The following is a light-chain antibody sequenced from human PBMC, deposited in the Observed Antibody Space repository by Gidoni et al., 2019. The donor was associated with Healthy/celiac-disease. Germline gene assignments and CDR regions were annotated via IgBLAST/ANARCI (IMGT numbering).Light chain of an antibody. CDR1: QSVSSSY. Sequence: ESVLTQSPGTLSLSPGERATLSCRASQSVSSSYLAWYQQKPGQAPRLLIYGASSRATGIPDRFSGSGSGTDFTLTISRLEPEDFAVYYCQQYGSSPPDTFGHGTKLEIK. J-gene: IGKJ2*01. CDR2: GAS. V-gene: IGKV3-20*01. CDR3: QQYGSSPPDT.